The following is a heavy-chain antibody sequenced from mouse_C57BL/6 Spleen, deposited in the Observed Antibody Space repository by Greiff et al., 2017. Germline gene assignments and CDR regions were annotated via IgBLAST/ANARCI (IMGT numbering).Heavy chain of an antibody. J-gene: IGHJ1*03. V-gene: IGHV2-4*01. D-gene: IGHD1-1*01. Sequence: VKLMESGPGLVQPSQSLSITCTVSGFSLTSYGVHWVRQPPGKGLEWLGVIWSGGSTDYNAAFISRLSISKDNSKSQVFFKMNSLQADDTAIYYCANTYGSSYEGYFDVWGTGTTVTVSS. CDR2: IWSGGST. CDR1: GFSLTSYG. CDR3: ANTYGSSYEGYFDV.